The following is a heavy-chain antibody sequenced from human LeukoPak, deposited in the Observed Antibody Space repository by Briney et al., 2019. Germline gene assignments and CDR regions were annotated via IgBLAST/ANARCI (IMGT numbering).Heavy chain of an antibody. CDR1: GDPMSRYY. CDR3: ARGGKYYDYVWGSYIFDY. CDR2: IYYSGST. D-gene: IGHD3-16*01. Sequence: SETLSLTCTVSGDPMSRYYWSWIRQPPGKGLEGIGYIYYSGSTNYNPSLKSRVTMSVDTSKNKFSLNLSSVTAADTAVYYCARGGKYYDYVWGSYIFDYWGQGTLVTVSS. V-gene: IGHV4-59*01. J-gene: IGHJ4*02.